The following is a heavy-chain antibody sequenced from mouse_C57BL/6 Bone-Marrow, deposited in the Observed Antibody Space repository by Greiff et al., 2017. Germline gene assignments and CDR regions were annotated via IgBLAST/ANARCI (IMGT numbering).Heavy chain of an antibody. CDR3: ARDGSSPYYFDY. Sequence: VQLQQSGAELVMPGASVKLSCKASGYTFTSYWMHWVKQRPGQGLEWIGEIDPSDSYTNYNQKFKGKSTLTADKSSSTAYMQLSSLTSEDSAVYYCARDGSSPYYFDYWGQGTTLTVSS. V-gene: IGHV1-69*01. CDR1: GYTFTSYW. J-gene: IGHJ2*01. D-gene: IGHD1-1*01. CDR2: IDPSDSYT.